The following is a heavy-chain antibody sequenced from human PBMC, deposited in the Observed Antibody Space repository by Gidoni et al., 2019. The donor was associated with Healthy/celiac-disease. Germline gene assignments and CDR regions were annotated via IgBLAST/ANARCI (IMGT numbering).Heavy chain of an antibody. Sequence: QVQLQHWGAGLLKPSETLSLTCAVDGGSFSGYYGSWIRQPPGKGLDWIGEINHSGTPNYNPSLKSRVTRSVDTSKSQFSLKLSSVTAAATAVYYCARAVAVRPFDIWGQGTMVTVSS. CDR1: GGSFSGYY. CDR3: ARAVAVRPFDI. V-gene: IGHV4-34*01. D-gene: IGHD6-19*01. J-gene: IGHJ3*02. CDR2: INHSGTP.